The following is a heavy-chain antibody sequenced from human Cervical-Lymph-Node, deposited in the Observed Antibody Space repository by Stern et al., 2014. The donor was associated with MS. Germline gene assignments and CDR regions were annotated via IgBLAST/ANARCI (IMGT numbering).Heavy chain of an antibody. V-gene: IGHV4-61*02. CDR3: AREGETSDFFPFDY. CDR1: GGSMNSRPYY. D-gene: IGHD3/OR15-3a*01. CDR2: IYISGST. J-gene: IGHJ4*02. Sequence: VQLEESGPGLVKPSQTLSLTCTVSGGSMNSRPYYWNWLRQPAGKALEWIGRIYISGSTNYNPSLESRVTISIDTSKNQLSLKRGFVTAADTAVYYCAREGETSDFFPFDYWGQGAQVIVSS.